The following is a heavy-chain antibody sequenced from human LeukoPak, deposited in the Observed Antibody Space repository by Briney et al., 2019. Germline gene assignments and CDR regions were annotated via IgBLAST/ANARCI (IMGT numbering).Heavy chain of an antibody. V-gene: IGHV3-21*01. D-gene: IGHD6-13*01. J-gene: IGHJ5*02. CDR3: ARDPGQGRIGTAGGWFDP. CDR1: GFTFRTYS. CDR2: ISSGSSYI. Sequence: GGSLRLSCAASGFTFRTYSMNWVRQAPGKGLEWVSSISSGSSYIYYADSVKGRFTISRDNAKNSLYLQMNSLRAEDTAVYYCARDPGQGRIGTAGGWFDPWGQGTLVTVSS.